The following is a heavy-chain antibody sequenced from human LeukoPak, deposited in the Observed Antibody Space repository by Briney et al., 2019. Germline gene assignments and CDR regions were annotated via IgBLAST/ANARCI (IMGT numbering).Heavy chain of an antibody. J-gene: IGHJ4*02. V-gene: IGHV1-18*01. CDR1: GYTFTSYG. CDR2: ISAYNGNT. D-gene: IGHD2-2*01. CDR3: ARGLPYCSSTSCYFAGDY. Sequence: ASVKVSCNASGYTFTSYGISWVRQAPGQGLEWMGWISAYNGNTNYAQKLQGRVTMTTDTSTSTAYMELRSLRSDDTAVYYCARGLPYCSSTSCYFAGDYWGQGTLVTVSS.